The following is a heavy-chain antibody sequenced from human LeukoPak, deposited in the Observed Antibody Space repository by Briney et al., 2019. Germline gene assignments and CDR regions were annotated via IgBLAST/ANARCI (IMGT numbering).Heavy chain of an antibody. CDR2: IYHNGGT. CDR3: ARDTVGYYGSGSFPTNTDDAFDI. CDR1: GGSISGYY. D-gene: IGHD3-10*01. J-gene: IGHJ3*02. Sequence: SETLSLTCTVSGGSISGYYWSWIRQPPGKGLEWIGYIYHNGGTNYNPSLQSRLTISVDTSKNQFSLKLSSVTAADTAVYYCARDTVGYYGSGSFPTNTDDAFDIWGQGTMVTVSS. V-gene: IGHV4-59*12.